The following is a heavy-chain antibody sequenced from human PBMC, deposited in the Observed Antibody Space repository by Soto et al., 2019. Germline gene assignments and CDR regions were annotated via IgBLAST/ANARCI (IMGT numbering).Heavy chain of an antibody. CDR1: GFTFSSYS. Sequence: PGGSLRLSCAASGFTFSSYSMNWVRQAPGKGLEWASYISSSSSTIYYADSVKGRFTISRDNAKNSLYLQMNSLRAEDTAVYYCARDLVPDYGDSYYYYYMDVWGKGTTVTVSS. CDR2: ISSSSSTI. V-gene: IGHV3-48*01. CDR3: ARDLVPDYGDSYYYYYMDV. D-gene: IGHD4-17*01. J-gene: IGHJ6*03.